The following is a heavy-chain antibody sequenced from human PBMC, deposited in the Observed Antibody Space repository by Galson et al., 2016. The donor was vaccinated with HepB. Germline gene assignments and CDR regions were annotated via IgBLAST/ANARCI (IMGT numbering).Heavy chain of an antibody. V-gene: IGHV3-66*01. Sequence: SLRLSCAASGFSFSSYAMSWVRQAPGKGLEWVSIIYSGGTTYQADSVEGRFTISRDNSNNTLYLQMNSLRHEDTAVYYCAGGGASSSSWYSDYQYGMDVWGQGTTVTVFS. CDR1: GFSFSSYA. D-gene: IGHD6-13*01. CDR2: IYSGGTT. CDR3: AGGGASSSSWYSDYQYGMDV. J-gene: IGHJ6*02.